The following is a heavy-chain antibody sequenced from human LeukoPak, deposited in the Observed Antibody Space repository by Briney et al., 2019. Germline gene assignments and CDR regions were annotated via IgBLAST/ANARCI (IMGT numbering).Heavy chain of an antibody. D-gene: IGHD2-2*01. J-gene: IGHJ6*03. CDR1: VYTFTSYG. V-gene: IGHV1-18*01. CDR3: ARGEDIVVVPAEYYYMDV. CDR2: ISAYNGNT. Sequence: ASVKVSCKASVYTFTSYGISWVRQAPGQGLEWMGWISAYNGNTNYAQKLQGRVTMTTDTSTSTAYMELRSLRSDDTAVYYCARGEDIVVVPAEYYYMDVWGKGTTVTVSS.